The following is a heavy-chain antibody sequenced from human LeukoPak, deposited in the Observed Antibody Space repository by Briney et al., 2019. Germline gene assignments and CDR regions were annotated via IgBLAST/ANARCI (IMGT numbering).Heavy chain of an antibody. CDR1: GYTFTGYY. V-gene: IGHV1-2*02. J-gene: IGHJ4*02. CDR2: XNPNSGGT. Sequence: ASVKVSCKASGYTFTGYYXXXXXXXXXXXXXXXXXXNPNSGGTNYAQKFQGRVTMTRDTSISTAYMELSRLRSDDTAVYYCARCGLVVVVAATLPDYWGQGTLVTVSS. D-gene: IGHD2-15*01. CDR3: ARCGLVVVVAATLPDY.